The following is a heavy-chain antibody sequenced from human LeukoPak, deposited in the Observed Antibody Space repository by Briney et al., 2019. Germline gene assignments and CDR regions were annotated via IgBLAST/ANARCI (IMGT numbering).Heavy chain of an antibody. CDR3: ATTTYAGYYYYYGMDV. D-gene: IGHD2-8*01. Sequence: AGESLKISCKGSGYSFTSYWIGWVRQMPGKGLEWMGIIYPGDSDTRYSPSFQGQVTISADKSISTAYLQWSSLKASDTAMYYCATTTYAGYYYYYGMDVWGQGTTVTVSS. CDR1: GYSFTSYW. J-gene: IGHJ6*02. V-gene: IGHV5-51*01. CDR2: IYPGDSDT.